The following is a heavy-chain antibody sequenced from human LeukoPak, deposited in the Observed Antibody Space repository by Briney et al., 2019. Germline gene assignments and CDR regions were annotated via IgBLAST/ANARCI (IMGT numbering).Heavy chain of an antibody. CDR1: GFTFSSYA. Sequence: GSLRLSCAASGFTFSSYAMSWVRQASGKGLEWVSAISGSGGSTYYADSVKGRFTISRDNSKNTLYLQMNSPRAEDTAVYYCAKVDLDILTGYSNFDYWGQGTLVTVSS. CDR2: ISGSGGST. CDR3: AKVDLDILTGYSNFDY. V-gene: IGHV3-23*01. J-gene: IGHJ4*02. D-gene: IGHD3-9*01.